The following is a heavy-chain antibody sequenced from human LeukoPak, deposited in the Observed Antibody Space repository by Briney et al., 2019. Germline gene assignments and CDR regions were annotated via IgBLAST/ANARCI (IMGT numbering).Heavy chain of an antibody. CDR1: GGSFSGYY. CDR2: INHSGST. J-gene: IGHJ4*02. D-gene: IGHD3-22*01. V-gene: IGHV4-34*01. Sequence: SETLSLTCAVYGGSFSGYYWSWIRQPPGKGLEWIGEINHSGSTNYNPSLKSRVTISVGTSKNQFSLKLSSVTAADTAVYYCARSVGYYDSSGYHLTGTYFDYWGQGTLVTVSS. CDR3: ARSVGYYDSSGYHLTGTYFDY.